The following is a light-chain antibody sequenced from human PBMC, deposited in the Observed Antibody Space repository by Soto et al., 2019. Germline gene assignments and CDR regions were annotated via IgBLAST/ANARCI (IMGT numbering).Light chain of an antibody. CDR1: QSVSSN. J-gene: IGKJ2*01. V-gene: IGKV3D-15*01. CDR3: QQYDDWPFT. Sequence: EIVMTQSPATLSVSPGERATLSCRASQSVSSNLAWYQQKPGQAPRLLISSASIRATGIPARFSGSGSGTEFTLTISSLQSEDFAIYYCQQYDDWPFTVGQGTKLEIK. CDR2: SAS.